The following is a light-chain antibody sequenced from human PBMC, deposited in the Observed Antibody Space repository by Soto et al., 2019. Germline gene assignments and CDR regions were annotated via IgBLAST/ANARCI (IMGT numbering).Light chain of an antibody. CDR2: EVT. CDR1: SSDVGAYNY. CDR3: RSFASSNTWV. V-gene: IGLV2-8*01. J-gene: IGLJ3*02. Sequence: QSVLTQPPSASGSHGQSVTISCTGTSSDVGAYNYVSWYQQHAGKAPKLVIYEVTKRPSGVPDRFSGSKSANTASLTVSGLQAEDEADYYCRSFASSNTWVFGGGTKLTVL.